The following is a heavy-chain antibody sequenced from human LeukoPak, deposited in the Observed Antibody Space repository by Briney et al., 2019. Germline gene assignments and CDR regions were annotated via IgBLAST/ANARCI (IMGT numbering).Heavy chain of an antibody. V-gene: IGHV3-23*01. CDR1: GFTFSYYY. D-gene: IGHD1-26*01. CDR2: ISGSGGST. Sequence: GGSLRLSCAASGFTFSYYYMSGVRQAPGKGLEWVSAISGSGGSTYYADSEKGRFTISRDNSKNTLYLQMNSLRAEDTAVYYCAKDQVGATTFPAFDIWGQGTMVTVSS. CDR3: AKDQVGATTFPAFDI. J-gene: IGHJ3*02.